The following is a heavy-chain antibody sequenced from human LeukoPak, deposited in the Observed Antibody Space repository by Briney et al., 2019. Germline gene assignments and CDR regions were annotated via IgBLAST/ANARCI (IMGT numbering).Heavy chain of an antibody. Sequence: GGSLRLSCVASGFTFDRHWMHWVRQAPGKGLVWVSRIDTDGSDRGYAESVKGRFTISRDNTKNTLYLQMDSRRVEDTAVYYCARGGFIVGANQYFQWWGQGTRVIISS. CDR3: ARGGFIVGANQYFQW. CDR2: IDTDGSDR. J-gene: IGHJ4*02. D-gene: IGHD3-16*02. V-gene: IGHV3-74*01. CDR1: GFTFDRHW.